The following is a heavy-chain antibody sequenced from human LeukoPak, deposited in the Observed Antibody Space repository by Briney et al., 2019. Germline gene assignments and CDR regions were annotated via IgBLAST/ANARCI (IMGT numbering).Heavy chain of an antibody. Sequence: PGGSLRLSCAASGFSFSTYAYAMSWVRQPPGKGLEWVSTISGSGGGTYYADSVKGRFTISRDDSKNTLYLQMNSLRAEDTAVYYCVKDLGRYRNNCFDYWGQGTLVTVSS. J-gene: IGHJ4*02. CDR3: VKDLGRYRNNCFDY. V-gene: IGHV3-23*01. D-gene: IGHD1-26*01. CDR1: GFSFSTYAYA. CDR2: ISGSGGGT.